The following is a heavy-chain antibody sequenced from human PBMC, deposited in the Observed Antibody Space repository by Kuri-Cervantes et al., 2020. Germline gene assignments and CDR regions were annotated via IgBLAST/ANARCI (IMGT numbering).Heavy chain of an antibody. CDR2: ISSSGSTI. CDR1: GFPFSSYE. Sequence: GESLKISCAASGFPFSSYEMNWVRQAPGKGLEWVSYISSSGSTIYYADSVKGRFTISRDNAKNSLYLQMNSLRAEDTAVYYCAREGYCSSTSCYDDYWGQGTLVTVSS. CDR3: AREGYCSSTSCYDDY. V-gene: IGHV3-48*03. D-gene: IGHD2-2*01. J-gene: IGHJ4*02.